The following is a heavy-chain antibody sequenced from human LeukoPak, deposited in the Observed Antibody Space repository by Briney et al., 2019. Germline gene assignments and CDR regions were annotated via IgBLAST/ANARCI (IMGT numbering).Heavy chain of an antibody. D-gene: IGHD3-9*01. CDR3: ARGVRYFDWLSTSDDY. J-gene: IGHJ4*02. V-gene: IGHV1-8*01. CDR2: MNPNSGNT. Sequence: ASVKVSCKASGDTFTSYDINWVRQAPGQGLEWMGWMNPNSGNTGYAQKFQGRVTITRNTSISTDYLELSSLRSEDTAVYYCARGVRYFDWLSTSDDYWGQGTLVSVSS. CDR1: GDTFTSYD.